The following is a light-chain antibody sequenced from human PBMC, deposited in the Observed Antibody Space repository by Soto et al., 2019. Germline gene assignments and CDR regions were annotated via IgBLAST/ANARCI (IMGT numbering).Light chain of an antibody. CDR3: QKHNSAPRT. J-gene: IGKJ1*01. V-gene: IGKV1-27*01. Sequence: DIQMTQSPSSLSAPVGARVTITCRATQGISNNLAWYQQKPGKVPKLLIYAASTLQSGVPSRFSGSGSGTDFTLTISSQQPEDVANYYCQKHNSAPRTFDQGTNVEIK. CDR1: QGISNN. CDR2: AAS.